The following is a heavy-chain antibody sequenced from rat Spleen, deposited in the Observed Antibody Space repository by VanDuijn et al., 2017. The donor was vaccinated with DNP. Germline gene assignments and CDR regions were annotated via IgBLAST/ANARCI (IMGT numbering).Heavy chain of an antibody. D-gene: IGHD1-3*01. Sequence: QVQLTESGPGLVQPSETLSLTCTVPGFSLTGYNVNWVRQPSGRGLEWMGRMRYNGDTSFNSALESRLSISRDTSKRQVFLKMNSLQSEDTGTYYCTREVATSFDYWGQGVMVTVSS. CDR1: GFSLTGYN. J-gene: IGHJ2*01. CDR3: TREVATSFDY. CDR2: MRYNGDT. V-gene: IGHV2-8*01.